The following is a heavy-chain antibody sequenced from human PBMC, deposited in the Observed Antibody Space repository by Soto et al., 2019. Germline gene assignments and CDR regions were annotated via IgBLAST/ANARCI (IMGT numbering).Heavy chain of an antibody. D-gene: IGHD6-13*01. Sequence: SETLSLTCAVYGGSFSGYYWSWIRQPPGKGLEWIGEINHSGSTNYNPSLKSRVTISVDTSKNQFSLKLSSVTAADTAVYYCARYPIAAAGTSFDYWGQGTLVTVSS. J-gene: IGHJ4*02. V-gene: IGHV4-34*01. CDR1: GGSFSGYY. CDR3: ARYPIAAAGTSFDY. CDR2: INHSGST.